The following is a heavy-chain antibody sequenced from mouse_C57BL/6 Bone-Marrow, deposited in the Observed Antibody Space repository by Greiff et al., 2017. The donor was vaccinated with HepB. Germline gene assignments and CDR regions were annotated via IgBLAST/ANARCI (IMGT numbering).Heavy chain of an antibody. Sequence: QVQLQQSGPELVKPGASVKISCKASGYAFSSSWMNWVKQRPGKGLEWIGRIYPGDGDTNYNGKFKGKATLTADKSSSTAYMQLSSLTSEDSAVYCCARAGVIYYDYGGYFDYWGQGTTLTVSS. J-gene: IGHJ2*01. D-gene: IGHD2-4*01. V-gene: IGHV1-82*01. CDR1: GYAFSSSW. CDR3: ARAGVIYYDYGGYFDY. CDR2: IYPGDGDT.